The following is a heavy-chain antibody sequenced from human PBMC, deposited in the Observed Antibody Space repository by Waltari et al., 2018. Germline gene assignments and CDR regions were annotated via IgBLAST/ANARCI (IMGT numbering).Heavy chain of an antibody. CDR1: VSNFHLYY. CDR3: ARLGAVCGNSSCPWFFDS. J-gene: IGHJ4*02. D-gene: IGHD3-16*01. V-gene: IGHV3-21*01. CDR2: ITSSSDYI. Sequence: ELRLLESGGGRVAPGGSLKLSCAASVSNFHLYYRNGFRQAPGKGLEWVSSITSSSDYIYYADSVKGRFTISRDNAKNSVYLHMTSLRAEDTAVYYCARLGAVCGNSSCPWFFDSWGQGTLVTVSS.